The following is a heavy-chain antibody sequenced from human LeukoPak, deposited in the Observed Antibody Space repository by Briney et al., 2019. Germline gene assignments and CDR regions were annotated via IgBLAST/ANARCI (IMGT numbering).Heavy chain of an antibody. Sequence: SETLSLTCTVSGYSISSGYYWGWMRQPPGKGLEWIGYIYYSGSTNYNPSLKSRVTISVDTSRNQFSLKLSSVTAADTAVYYCARVGREDYDYVWGSENYYYYYMDVWGKGTTVTISS. J-gene: IGHJ6*03. CDR1: GYSISSGYY. V-gene: IGHV4-38-2*02. CDR2: IYYSGST. CDR3: ARVGREDYDYVWGSENYYYYYMDV. D-gene: IGHD3-16*01.